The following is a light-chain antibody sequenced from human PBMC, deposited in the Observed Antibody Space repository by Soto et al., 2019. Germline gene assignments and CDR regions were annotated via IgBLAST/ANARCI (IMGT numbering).Light chain of an antibody. J-gene: IGLJ1*01. CDR2: GNS. CDR1: SSNIGAGYD. Sequence: QSVLTQPPSVSGAPGQRVTISCTGSSSNIGAGYDVHWYQQLPGPAPKLLIYGNSNRPSGVPDRFSGSKSGTSASLAITGLQAEDEADYYCQSYASSLSGYVFGTGTKVTVL. CDR3: QSYASSLSGYV. V-gene: IGLV1-40*01.